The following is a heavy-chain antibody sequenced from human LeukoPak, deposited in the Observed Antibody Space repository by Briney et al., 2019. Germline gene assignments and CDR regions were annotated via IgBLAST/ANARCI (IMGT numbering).Heavy chain of an antibody. CDR1: GGTFSGYA. D-gene: IGHD1-26*01. CDR3: ARGGSGSYEYYFDY. J-gene: IGHJ4*02. CDR2: IIPIFGTA. V-gene: IGHV1-69*05. Sequence: ASVKVSCKASGGTFSGYAISWVRQAPGQGLEWMGGIIPIFGTANYAQKFQGRVTITTDESTSTAYMELSSLRSEDTAVYYCARGGSGSYEYYFDYWGQGTLVTVSS.